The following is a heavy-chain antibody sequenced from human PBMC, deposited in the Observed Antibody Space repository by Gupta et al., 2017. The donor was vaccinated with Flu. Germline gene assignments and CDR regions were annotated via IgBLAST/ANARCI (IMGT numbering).Heavy chain of an antibody. V-gene: IGHV4-61*02. CDR1: GGSISSGSYY. CDR2: IYTSGST. Sequence: QVQLQESGPGLVKPSQTLSLTCPVSGGSISSGSYYWSRIRQPAGKGLEWIGRIYTSGSTNYNPSLKSRVTISVDTSKNQFSLKLSSVTAADTAVYYCARVILGREGAPFFDYWGQGTLVTVSS. D-gene: IGHD1-26*01. CDR3: ARVILGREGAPFFDY. J-gene: IGHJ4*02.